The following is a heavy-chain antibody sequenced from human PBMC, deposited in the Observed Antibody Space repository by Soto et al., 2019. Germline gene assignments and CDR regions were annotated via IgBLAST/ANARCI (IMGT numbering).Heavy chain of an antibody. CDR1: GGSISSSSFY. CDR3: ARHARIIAIPPFDP. J-gene: IGHJ5*02. D-gene: IGHD6-13*01. Sequence: PSETLSLTCTVSGGSISSSSFYWGWIRQPPGKGLEWIGGINYNGSTNYKPSLKSRVTMFVDTSKNQFSLKLTSVTAADTAVYYCARHARIIAIPPFDPWGQGTLVTVSS. V-gene: IGHV4-39*01. CDR2: INYNGST.